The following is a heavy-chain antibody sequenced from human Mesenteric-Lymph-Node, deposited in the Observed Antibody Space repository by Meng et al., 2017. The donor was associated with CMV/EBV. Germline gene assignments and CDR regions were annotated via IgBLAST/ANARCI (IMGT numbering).Heavy chain of an antibody. CDR2: IIPIFGTA. J-gene: IGHJ5*02. Sequence: FSSYAIGWVGQGPGKGLEWMGGIIPIFGTANYAQKFQGRVTITTDESTSTAYMELSSLRSEDTAVYYCAGRYCSSTSCYREINWFDPWGQGTLVTVSS. D-gene: IGHD2-2*02. CDR3: AGRYCSSTSCYREINWFDP. CDR1: FSSYA. V-gene: IGHV1-69*05.